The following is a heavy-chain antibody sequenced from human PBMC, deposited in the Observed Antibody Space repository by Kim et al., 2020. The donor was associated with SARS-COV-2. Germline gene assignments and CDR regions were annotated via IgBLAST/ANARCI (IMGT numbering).Heavy chain of an antibody. CDR2: INHSGST. D-gene: IGHD6-13*01. CDR3: ARALGEAAAGTLVWYYYY. V-gene: IGHV4-34*01. Sequence: SETLSLTCAVYGGSFSGYYWSWIRQPPGKGLEWIGEINHSGSTNYNPSLKSRVTISLDTSKNQFSLKLSAVTAADTAVYYCARALGEAAAGTLVWYYYY. CDR1: GGSFSGYY. J-gene: IGHJ6*01.